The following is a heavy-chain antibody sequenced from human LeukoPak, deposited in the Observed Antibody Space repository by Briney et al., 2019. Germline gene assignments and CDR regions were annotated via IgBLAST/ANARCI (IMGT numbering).Heavy chain of an antibody. J-gene: IGHJ4*02. D-gene: IGHD3-10*01. CDR3: ARDEYGSGSYQN. CDR1: GGSFSGYY. Sequence: SETLSLTCAVYGGSFSGYYWSWIRQPPGKGLEWIGEINHSGSTNYNPSLKSRVTISVDTSKNQFSLKLSSVTAADTAVYYCARDEYGSGSYQNWGQGTLVTVSS. CDR2: INHSGST. V-gene: IGHV4-34*01.